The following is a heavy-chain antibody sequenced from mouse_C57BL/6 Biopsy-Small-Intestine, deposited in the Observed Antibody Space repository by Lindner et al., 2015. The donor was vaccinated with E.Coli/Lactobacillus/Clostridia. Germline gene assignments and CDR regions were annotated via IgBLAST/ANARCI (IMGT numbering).Heavy chain of an antibody. CDR3: ARREVYYFDY. CDR2: INPSTGGT. Sequence: VQLQESGPELVKSGTSVKISCVTSGYSITSNHVNWVKQSPEKSLEWIGEINPSTGGTTYNENFRAKATSTIDRSSSTAYMQLKSLTSEDSAVYYCARREVYYFDYWGQGTTLTVSS. J-gene: IGHJ2*01. V-gene: IGHV1-42*01. CDR1: GYSITSNH.